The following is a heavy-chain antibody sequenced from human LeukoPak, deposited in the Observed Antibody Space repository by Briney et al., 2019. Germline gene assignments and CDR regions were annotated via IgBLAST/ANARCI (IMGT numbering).Heavy chain of an antibody. J-gene: IGHJ4*02. CDR2: INHSGST. V-gene: IGHV4-34*01. CDR1: GGSFSGYY. Sequence: PSETLSLTCAVYGGSFSGYYLSWIRQPPGKGLEWIGEINHSGSTNYNPSLKSRVTISVDTSKNQFSLKLSSVTAADTAVYYCARALGYCSSTSCPTGYWGQGTLVTVSS. CDR3: ARALGYCSSTSCPTGY. D-gene: IGHD2-2*01.